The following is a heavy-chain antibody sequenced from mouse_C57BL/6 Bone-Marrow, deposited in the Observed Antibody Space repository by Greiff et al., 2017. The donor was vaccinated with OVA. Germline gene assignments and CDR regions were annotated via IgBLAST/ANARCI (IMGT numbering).Heavy chain of an antibody. J-gene: IGHJ4*01. CDR3: AGGNPYYAMDY. CDR2: ISYDGSN. CDR1: GYSITSGYY. V-gene: IGHV3-6*01. Sequence: EVKLVESGPGLVKPSQSLSLTCSVTGYSITSGYYWNWIRQFPGNKLEWMGYISYDGSNNYNPSLKNRISITRYTAKNQFFLKLNSVTTEDTATYYCAGGNPYYAMDYWGQGTSVTVSS. D-gene: IGHD2-1*01.